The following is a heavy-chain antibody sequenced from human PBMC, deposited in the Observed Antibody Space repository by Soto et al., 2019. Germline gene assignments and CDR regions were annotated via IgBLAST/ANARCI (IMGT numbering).Heavy chain of an antibody. D-gene: IGHD3-22*01. CDR2: IYYSGST. V-gene: IGHV4-31*03. CDR1: GGSISSGVYY. J-gene: IGHJ4*02. Sequence: SETLSLTCTVSGGSISSGVYYWSWIRQHPGKGLEWIGYIYYSGSTYYNPSLKSRVTISVDTSKNQFSLKLSSVTAADTAVYYCAREERHYYDSSGYLDYWGQGTMVTV. CDR3: AREERHYYDSSGYLDY.